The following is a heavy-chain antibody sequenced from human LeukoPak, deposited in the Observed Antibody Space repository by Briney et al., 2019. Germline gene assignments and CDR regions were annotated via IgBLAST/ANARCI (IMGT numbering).Heavy chain of an antibody. CDR1: GFTFSSYG. Sequence: PGRSLRLSCAASGFTFSSYGMHWVRQAPGKGLEWVAVISYDGSNKYYADSVKGRFTISRDNSKNTLYLQMNSLRAEDTAVYYCARDMTTVTTLDYWGQGTLVTVSS. CDR2: ISYDGSNK. CDR3: ARDMTTVTTLDY. J-gene: IGHJ4*02. D-gene: IGHD4-11*01. V-gene: IGHV3-30*19.